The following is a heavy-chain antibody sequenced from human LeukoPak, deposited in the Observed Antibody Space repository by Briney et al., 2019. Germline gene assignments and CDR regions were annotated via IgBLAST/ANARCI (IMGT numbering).Heavy chain of an antibody. Sequence: GRSLRLSCAASGFTFSSYGMHWVRQAPGKGLEWVAVIWYDGSNKYYADSVKGRFTISRDNSKNTLYLQMTSLRAEDTAVYYCARDRLDSSSSGCDYWGQGTLVTVSS. V-gene: IGHV3-33*01. CDR3: ARDRLDSSSSGCDY. J-gene: IGHJ4*02. CDR1: GFTFSSYG. CDR2: IWYDGSNK. D-gene: IGHD6-6*01.